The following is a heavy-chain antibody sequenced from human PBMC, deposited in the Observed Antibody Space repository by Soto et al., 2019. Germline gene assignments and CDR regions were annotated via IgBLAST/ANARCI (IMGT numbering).Heavy chain of an antibody. V-gene: IGHV3-66*01. J-gene: IGHJ4*02. Sequence: EVQLVESGGGLVQPGESLRLSCAASGFTVSSNYMSWVRQAPGKGLEWVSLIYSGGTTDYADSVKGRFTISRDNSKNTLYLQMNSLRAEDTAVYYCADRNIVAAYWGQGTLVTVSS. D-gene: IGHD5-12*01. CDR3: ADRNIVAAY. CDR2: IYSGGTT. CDR1: GFTVSSNY.